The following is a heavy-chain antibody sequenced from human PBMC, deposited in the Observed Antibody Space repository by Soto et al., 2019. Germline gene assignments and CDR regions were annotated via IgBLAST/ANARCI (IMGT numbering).Heavy chain of an antibody. D-gene: IGHD1-26*01. CDR3: ARDGEGAGNCFDP. J-gene: IGHJ5*02. V-gene: IGHV4-39*02. CDR1: GGSISSSSYY. CDR2: IYYSGST. Sequence: SETLSLTFTVSGGSISSSSYYWGWIRQPPGKGLEWIGSIYYSGSTYYNPSLKSRVTISVDTSKNQFSLKLSSVTAADTAVYYCARDGEGAGNCFDPRGQGTLVTVSS.